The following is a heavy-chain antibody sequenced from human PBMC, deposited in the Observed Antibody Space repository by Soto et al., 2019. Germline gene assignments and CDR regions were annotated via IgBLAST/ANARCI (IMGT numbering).Heavy chain of an antibody. J-gene: IGHJ5*02. V-gene: IGHV3-23*01. CDR3: AKDHYYDSSGYYPEWFDP. CDR1: GFTFSSYA. CDR2: ISGSGGST. D-gene: IGHD3-22*01. Sequence: PGGSLRLSCAASGFTFSSYAMSWVRQAPGKGLEWVSAISGSGGSTYYADSVKGRFTISRDNSKNTLYLQMNSLRAEDTAVYYCAKDHYYDSSGYYPEWFDPXGQGSLVTGSS.